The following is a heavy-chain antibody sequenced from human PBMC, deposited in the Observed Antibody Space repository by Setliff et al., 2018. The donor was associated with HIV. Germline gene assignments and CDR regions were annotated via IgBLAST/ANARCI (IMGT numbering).Heavy chain of an antibody. CDR2: IGSSSRYT. V-gene: IGHV3-11*05. J-gene: IGHJ4*02. CDR1: GFTFSDYY. CDR3: ARASPEYYDS. Sequence: GSLRLSCAASGFTFSDYYMGWIRQAPGKGLEWVSYIGSSSRYTNYAYSVEGRLTISRDNAKNELYLHMNSLRAEDTAVYYCARASPEYYDSWGQGTLVTVSS.